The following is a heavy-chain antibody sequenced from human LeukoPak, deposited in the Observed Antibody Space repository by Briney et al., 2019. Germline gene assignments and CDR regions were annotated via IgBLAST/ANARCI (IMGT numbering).Heavy chain of an antibody. V-gene: IGHV4-38-2*01. Sequence: PSETLSLTCDVSGYSISNGNYWVWIRQPPGKGLEWIGSLYHSDTTYYNPSLKSRVTMSVDTSKNQFSLKLSFLTAADTAGYYCARQHDSYFYYYVDVWGKGTTVTVSS. CDR2: LYHSDTT. CDR3: ARQHDSYFYYYVDV. J-gene: IGHJ6*03. CDR1: GYSISNGNY.